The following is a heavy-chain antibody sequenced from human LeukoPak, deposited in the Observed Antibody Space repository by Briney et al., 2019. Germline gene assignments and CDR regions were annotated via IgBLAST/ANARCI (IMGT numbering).Heavy chain of an antibody. CDR3: AREGITSGAWAFDI. D-gene: IGHD3-10*01. V-gene: IGHV4-59*12. Sequence: SETLSLTCTVSGGSISSYYWSWIRQPPGKGLEWIGYIYHSGSTYYNPSLKSRVTISVDRSKNQFSLKLSSVTAADTAVYYCAREGITSGAWAFDIWGQGTMVTVSS. CDR1: GGSISSYY. J-gene: IGHJ3*02. CDR2: IYHSGST.